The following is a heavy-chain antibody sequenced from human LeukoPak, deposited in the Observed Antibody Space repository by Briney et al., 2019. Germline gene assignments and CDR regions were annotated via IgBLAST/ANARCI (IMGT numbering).Heavy chain of an antibody. CDR3: AKETGIMAPVYFDH. CDR2: ISGSGSST. CDR1: GVTFCSYA. J-gene: IGHJ4*02. D-gene: IGHD3-10*01. V-gene: IGHV3-23*01. Sequence: GGSLRLSSAPSGVTFCSYAMSWVRQAPGKGLEWVSAISGSGSSTYYADAVTGRRTISRDNSKNTRYLQMNRLRAEDTAVDYCAKETGIMAPVYFDHWGQGTLVTVSS.